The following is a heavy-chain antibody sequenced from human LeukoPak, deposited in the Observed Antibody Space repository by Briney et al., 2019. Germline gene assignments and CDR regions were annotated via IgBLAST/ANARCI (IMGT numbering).Heavy chain of an antibody. Sequence: SETLSLTCTVSGGSISPYYCSWIRQPAGKGLEWIGRISTSGTTNYNPSLKSRLTMSIDTSKSQFSLKLSSVTAADTAVYYCAENGPYYDFWGGLGSSYYYMDAGAKGPTVTVS. CDR3: AENGPYYDFWGGLGSSYYYMDA. V-gene: IGHV4-4*07. CDR2: ISTSGTT. D-gene: IGHD3-3*01. CDR1: GGSISPYY. J-gene: IGHJ6*03.